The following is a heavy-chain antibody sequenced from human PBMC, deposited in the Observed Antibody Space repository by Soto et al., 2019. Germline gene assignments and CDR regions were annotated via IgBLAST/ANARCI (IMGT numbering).Heavy chain of an antibody. CDR2: ILHIGDSA. V-gene: IGHV3-23*01. CDR1: GFSFSANA. Sequence: DVQLLESGGGLVQPGGSLRLSCVASGFSFSANAMTWVRQAPGKGLELDSSILHIGDSAYYADSVKGRFTISRDNSKSTLYLQMNSLRAEDTAVYYCARRGLSDNDYWGQGTLVTVSS. CDR3: ARRGLSDNDY. D-gene: IGHD1-1*01. J-gene: IGHJ4*02.